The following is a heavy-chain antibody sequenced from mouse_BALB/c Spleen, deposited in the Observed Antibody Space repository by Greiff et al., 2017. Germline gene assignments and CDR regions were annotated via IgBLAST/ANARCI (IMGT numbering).Heavy chain of an antibody. CDR3: ARQRDDYLYYAMDY. CDR1: GFTFSSYA. CDR2: ISSGGSYT. V-gene: IGHV5-9-3*01. J-gene: IGHJ4*01. D-gene: IGHD2-4*01. Sequence: EVQVVESGGGLVKPGGSLKLSCAASGFTFSSYAMSWVRQTPEKRLEWVATISSGGSYTYYPDSVKGRFTISRDNAKNTLYLQMSSLRSEDTAMYYCARQRDDYLYYAMDYWGQGTSVTVSS.